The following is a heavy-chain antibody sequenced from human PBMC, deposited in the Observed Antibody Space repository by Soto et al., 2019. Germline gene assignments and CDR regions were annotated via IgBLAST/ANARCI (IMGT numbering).Heavy chain of an antibody. V-gene: IGHV3-30-3*01. J-gene: IGHJ4*02. CDR3: ARDLITVWFRSGPDY. D-gene: IGHD3-3*01. CDR2: ISYDGSNK. Sequence: PGGSLRLSCAASGFTFSSYAMHWVRQAPGKGLEWVAVISYDGSNKYCADSVKGRFTISRDNSKNTLYLQMNSLRAEDTAVYYCARDLITVWFRSGPDYWGQGTLVTVSS. CDR1: GFTFSSYA.